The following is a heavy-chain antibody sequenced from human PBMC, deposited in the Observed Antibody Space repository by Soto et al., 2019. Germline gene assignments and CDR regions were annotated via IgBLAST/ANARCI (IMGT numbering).Heavy chain of an antibody. J-gene: IGHJ6*02. V-gene: IGHV4-59*01. CDR2: IYYSGST. CDR3: ASSNIAAAGFYYYGMDV. D-gene: IGHD6-13*01. Sequence: SETLSLTCTVSGGSISSFYWSWIRQPPGKGLEWIGYIYYSGSTNYNPSLKSRVTISVDTSKNQFSLKLSSVTAADTAVYYCASSNIAAAGFYYYGMDVWGRGTTVTVSS. CDR1: GGSISSFY.